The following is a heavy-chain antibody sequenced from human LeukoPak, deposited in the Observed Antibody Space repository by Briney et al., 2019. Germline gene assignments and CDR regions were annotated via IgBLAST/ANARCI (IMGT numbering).Heavy chain of an antibody. D-gene: IGHD3-10*01. CDR1: GYTFTSYG. J-gene: IGHJ4*02. Sequence: ASVKVSCKASGYTFTSYGISWVRHAPGQGLEWMGWISAYNGNTNYAQKLQGRVTMTTDTSTSTAYMELRSLRSDDTAVYYCARDPDYYGSGSYLDYWGQGTLVTVSS. CDR3: ARDPDYYGSGSYLDY. V-gene: IGHV1-18*01. CDR2: ISAYNGNT.